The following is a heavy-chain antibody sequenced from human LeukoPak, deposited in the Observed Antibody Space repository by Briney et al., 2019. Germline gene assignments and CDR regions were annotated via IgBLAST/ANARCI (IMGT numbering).Heavy chain of an antibody. CDR3: AKDRAAAGAVHFYYYMDV. CDR1: GFTFNKYD. V-gene: IGHV3-30*18. D-gene: IGHD6-13*01. CDR2: ISYDGSNK. J-gene: IGHJ6*03. Sequence: GGSLRLSCAASGFTFNKYDMYWIRQAPGKGLEWVAVISYDGSNKYYADSVKGRFTISRDNSKNTMYLQMNSLRAEDTAVYYCAKDRAAAGAVHFYYYMDVWGKGTTVTVSS.